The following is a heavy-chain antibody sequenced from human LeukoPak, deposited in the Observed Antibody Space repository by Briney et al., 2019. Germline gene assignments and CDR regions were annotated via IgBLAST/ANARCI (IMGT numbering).Heavy chain of an antibody. CDR2: IYYSGST. V-gene: IGHV4-59*01. CDR3: ARGAGGSYRPYYYMDV. D-gene: IGHD1-26*01. J-gene: IGHJ6*03. CDR1: GGSISSYY. Sequence: SETLSLTCTVSGGSISSYYWNWIRQPPGKGLEWIGYIYYSGSTNYNPSLRGRVTISVDTSKNQFSLKLSSVTAADTAVYYCARGAGGSYRPYYYMDVWGKGTTVTVSS.